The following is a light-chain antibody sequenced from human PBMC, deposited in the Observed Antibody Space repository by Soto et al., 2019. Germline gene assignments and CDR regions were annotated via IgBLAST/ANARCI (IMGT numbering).Light chain of an antibody. Sequence: DIKMTQSPSSLSASIGDRVTITCQASHDISDYLNWYHQKPGKAPELLIYDASKLQTGVPSRFSGGGSGTNFFLTISGLQPEDVGTYYCQQYDNLICTFGPGTKV. CDR2: DAS. CDR3: QQYDNLICT. CDR1: HDISDY. J-gene: IGKJ3*01. V-gene: IGKV1-33*01.